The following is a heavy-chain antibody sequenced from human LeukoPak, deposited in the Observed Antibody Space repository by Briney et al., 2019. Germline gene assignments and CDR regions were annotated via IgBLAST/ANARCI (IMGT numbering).Heavy chain of an antibody. CDR3: AKAETHDYGDYNDY. Sequence: GGSLRLSCAASGFTFSSYGMSWVRQAPGKGLEWVSAISGSGGSTYYADSVKGRYTISRDNSKNTLYLQMNSLRAEDTAVYYCAKAETHDYGDYNDYWGQGTLVTVSS. CDR1: GFTFSSYG. CDR2: ISGSGGST. J-gene: IGHJ4*02. V-gene: IGHV3-23*01. D-gene: IGHD4-17*01.